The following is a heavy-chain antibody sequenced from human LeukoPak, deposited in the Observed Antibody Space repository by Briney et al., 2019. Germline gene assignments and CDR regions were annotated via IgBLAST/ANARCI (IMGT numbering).Heavy chain of an antibody. D-gene: IGHD5-24*01. J-gene: IGHJ3*02. CDR3: ARGRDGYNLVDAFDI. CDR2: ISSSSIYI. CDR1: GFSFTDHS. V-gene: IGHV3-21*01. Sequence: KPGRSLRLSCAASGFSFTDHSMNWVRQAPGKGLEWVSSISSSSIYIYYADSLKGRFTISRDNAKNSLYLQMNSLRAEDTAVYYCARGRDGYNLVDAFDIWGQGIIVTVSS.